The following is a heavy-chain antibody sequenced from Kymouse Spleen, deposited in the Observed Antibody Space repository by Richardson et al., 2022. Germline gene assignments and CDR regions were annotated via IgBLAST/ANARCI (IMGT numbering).Heavy chain of an antibody. D-gene: IGHD4-11,IGHD4-11*01. J-gene: IGHJ6*02. Sequence: QVQLQQWGAGLLKPSETLSLTCAVYGGSFSGYYWSWIRQPPGKGLEWIGEINHSGSTNYNPSLKSRVTISVDTSKNQFSLKLSSVTAADTAVYYCARGSDYSTTGYYYGMDVWGQGTTVTVSS. CDR2: INHSGST. CDR1: GGSFSGYY. V-gene: IGHV4-34*01. CDR3: ARGSDYSTTGYYYGMDV.